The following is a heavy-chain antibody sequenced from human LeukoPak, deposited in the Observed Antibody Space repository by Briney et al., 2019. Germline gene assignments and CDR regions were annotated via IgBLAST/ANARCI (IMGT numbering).Heavy chain of an antibody. CDR3: ASLTQQLVTYDAFDI. CDR1: GFTFSSYA. Sequence: PGGSLRLSCAASGFTFSSYAMSWVRQAPGKGLEWVSAISGSGGSTYYADSVKGRFTISRDNSKNTLYLLMNSLRAEDTAVYYCASLTQQLVTYDAFDIWGQGTMVTVSS. D-gene: IGHD6-13*01. J-gene: IGHJ3*02. V-gene: IGHV3-23*01. CDR2: ISGSGGST.